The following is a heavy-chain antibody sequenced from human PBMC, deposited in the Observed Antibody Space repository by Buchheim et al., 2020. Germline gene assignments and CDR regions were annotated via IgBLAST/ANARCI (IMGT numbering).Heavy chain of an antibody. V-gene: IGHV3-11*06. CDR2: ISSSSSYT. J-gene: IGHJ4*02. CDR3: ASSPNYYDSSGYLYNY. D-gene: IGHD3-22*01. Sequence: QVQLVESGGGLVKPGGSLRLSCAASGFTFSDYYMSWIRQAPGKGLEWVSYISSSSSYTNYEDSVKGGFTISRDNAKNSLYLQMNSLRAEDTAVYYCASSPNYYDSSGYLYNYWGQGTL. CDR1: GFTFSDYY.